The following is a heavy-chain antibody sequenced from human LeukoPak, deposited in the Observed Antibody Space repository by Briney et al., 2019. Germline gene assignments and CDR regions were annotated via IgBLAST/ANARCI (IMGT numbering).Heavy chain of an antibody. Sequence: GGSLRLSCAASGFTFSSNYMSWVRQAPGKGLEWVSVIYSGGSTYYADSVKGRFTISRDNSKNTLYLQMNSLRAEDTAVYYCTRMGWLQLYDYWGQGTLVTVSS. CDR3: TRMGWLQLYDY. CDR1: GFTFSSNY. V-gene: IGHV3-66*01. J-gene: IGHJ4*02. CDR2: IYSGGST. D-gene: IGHD5-24*01.